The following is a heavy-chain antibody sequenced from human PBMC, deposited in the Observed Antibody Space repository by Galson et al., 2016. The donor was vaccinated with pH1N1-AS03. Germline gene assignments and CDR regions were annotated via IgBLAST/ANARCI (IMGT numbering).Heavy chain of an antibody. CDR2: IIPVFGTT. J-gene: IGHJ6*03. CDR1: GGSFSTYA. D-gene: IGHD2-2*01. V-gene: IGHV1-69*13. Sequence: SVKVSCKASGGSFSTYAITWVRQAPGQGLEWMGGIIPVFGTTSFAQKFQDRVSITADESTSTAFMELRSLRSEDTAVYYCAKGNYQLLNYYYYMDVWGKGTTVTVSS. CDR3: AKGNYQLLNYYYYMDV.